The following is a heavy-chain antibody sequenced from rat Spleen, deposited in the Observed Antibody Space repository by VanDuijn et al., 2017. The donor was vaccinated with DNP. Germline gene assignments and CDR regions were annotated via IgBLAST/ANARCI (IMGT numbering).Heavy chain of an antibody. D-gene: IGHD4-3*01. CDR1: GFTFSNYD. CDR3: VRWNSGHFDY. CDR2: ISPSGGST. Sequence: EVQLVESGGGLVQPGRSLKLSCAASGFTFSNYDMAWVRQAPTKGLEWVASISPSGGSTDYRDSVKGRFSVSRENAKSSLYLQMDSLRSEDTATYYCVRWNSGHFDYWGQGVMVPVSS. V-gene: IGHV5S23*01. J-gene: IGHJ2*01.